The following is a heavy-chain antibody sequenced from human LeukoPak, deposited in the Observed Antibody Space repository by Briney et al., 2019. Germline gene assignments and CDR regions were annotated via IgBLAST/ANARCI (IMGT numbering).Heavy chain of an antibody. CDR1: GFTFSSYG. D-gene: IGHD1/OR15-1a*01. J-gene: IGHJ4*02. CDR3: AKGALTGTGGFDY. Sequence: GGSLRLSRAASGFTFSSYGMHWVRQAPGKGLEWVAFIRYDGSNKYYADSVKGRFTISRDNSKNTLYLQMNSLRAEDTAVYYCAKGALTGTGGFDYWGQGTLVTVSS. V-gene: IGHV3-30*02. CDR2: IRYDGSNK.